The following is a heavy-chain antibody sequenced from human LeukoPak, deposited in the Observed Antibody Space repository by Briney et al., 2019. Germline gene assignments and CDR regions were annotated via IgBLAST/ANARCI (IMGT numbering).Heavy chain of an antibody. D-gene: IGHD3-22*01. Sequence: GGSLRLSCAASGFTVSSNYMSWVRQAPGKGLEWVSVIYSGGSTYYADSVKGRFTISRDNSKNTLYLQMNSLRAEDTAVYYCASEGGYYYDSSGYPFDYWGQGTLVTVSS. CDR1: GFTVSSNY. CDR2: IYSGGST. CDR3: ASEGGYYYDSSGYPFDY. V-gene: IGHV3-66*01. J-gene: IGHJ4*02.